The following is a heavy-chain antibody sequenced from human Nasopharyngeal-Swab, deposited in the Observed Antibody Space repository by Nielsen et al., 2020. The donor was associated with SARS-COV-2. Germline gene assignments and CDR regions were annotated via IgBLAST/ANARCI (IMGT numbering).Heavy chain of an antibody. CDR1: GFTFSSYW. CDR3: ARASRGWS. CDR2: IKQSGSGQ. V-gene: IGHV3-7*01. D-gene: IGHD6-19*01. J-gene: IGHJ5*02. Sequence: GESLKISCAASGFTFSSYWMSWVRQAPGKGLEWVAHIKQSGSGQYYVDSVKGRFTISRDNAKKSLYLQMSSLRAEDTAVYYCARASRGWSWGQGTLVTVSS.